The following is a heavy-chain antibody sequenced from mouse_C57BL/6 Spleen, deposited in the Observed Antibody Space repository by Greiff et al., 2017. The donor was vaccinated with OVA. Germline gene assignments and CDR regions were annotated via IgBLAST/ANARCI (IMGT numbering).Heavy chain of an antibody. J-gene: IGHJ2*01. V-gene: IGHV1-4*01. CDR2: INPSGGDT. Sequence: QVQLQQSGAELARPGASVKMSCKASGYTFTSYTMHWVKQRPGQGLEWIGYINPSGGDTKYNQKFKDKATLTADKSYSTAYMQLSSLTSEDSAVYYCASPRYDYDERGFDYWGQGTTLTVSS. D-gene: IGHD2-4*01. CDR1: GYTFTSYT. CDR3: ASPRYDYDERGFDY.